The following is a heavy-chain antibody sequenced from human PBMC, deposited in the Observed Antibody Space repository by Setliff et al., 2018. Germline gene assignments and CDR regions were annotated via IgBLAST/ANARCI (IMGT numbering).Heavy chain of an antibody. CDR2: INTNTGNP. D-gene: IGHD3-16*02. V-gene: IGHV7-4-1*02. CDR3: ARASRFATIVWKGDYYMDV. CDR1: GYSFSTYA. J-gene: IGHJ6*03. Sequence: ASVKVSCKASGYSFSTYAMSWIRRAPGQGLEWMGWINTNTGNPSYAQGFTGRFVFSLDTSVSTAYLQISSLKPEDTAMYYCARASRFATIVWKGDYYMDVWGKGATVTVSS.